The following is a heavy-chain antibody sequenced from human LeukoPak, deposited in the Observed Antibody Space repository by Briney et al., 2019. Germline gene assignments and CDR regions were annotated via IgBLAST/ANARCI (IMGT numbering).Heavy chain of an antibody. CDR3: TTDPDSSVWAGYYFDY. V-gene: IGHV3-15*01. J-gene: IGHJ4*02. CDR1: GFTFSSYA. CDR2: IKSKTDGGTT. Sequence: PGGSLRLSCAASGFTFSSYAMSWVRQAPGKGLEWVGRIKSKTDGGTTDYAAPVKGRFTISRDDSKNTLYLQMNSLKTEDTAVYYCTTDPDSSVWAGYYFDYWGQGTLVTVSS. D-gene: IGHD6-19*01.